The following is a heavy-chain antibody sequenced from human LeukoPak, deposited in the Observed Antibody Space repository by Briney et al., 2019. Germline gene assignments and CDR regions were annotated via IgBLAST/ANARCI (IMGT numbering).Heavy chain of an antibody. CDR3: ASHNDYRSHY. Sequence: SETLSLTCTVPGGSISSGGYYWSWIRQPPGKGLEWIGYIYHSGSTYYKSSLKSRVTISVDRSKNQFSLNLSSVTAADTAVYYCASHNDYRSHYWGQGTLVTVSS. D-gene: IGHD4-11*01. CDR2: IYHSGST. J-gene: IGHJ4*02. V-gene: IGHV4-30-2*01. CDR1: GGSISSGGYY.